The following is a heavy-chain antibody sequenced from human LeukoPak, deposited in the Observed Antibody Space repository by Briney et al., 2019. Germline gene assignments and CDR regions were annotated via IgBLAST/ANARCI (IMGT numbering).Heavy chain of an antibody. J-gene: IGHJ3*02. V-gene: IGHV1-8*01. CDR2: MNPNSGNT. Sequence: ASVKVSCKASGYTFTSYDINWVRQATGQGLEWMGWMNPNSGNTGYAQKFQGRVTMTRNTSISTAYMELSSLRSEDTAVYYCARVMSYYGSGSYRPDAFDIWGQGTMVTVSS. CDR1: GYTFTSYD. D-gene: IGHD3-10*01. CDR3: ARVMSYYGSGSYRPDAFDI.